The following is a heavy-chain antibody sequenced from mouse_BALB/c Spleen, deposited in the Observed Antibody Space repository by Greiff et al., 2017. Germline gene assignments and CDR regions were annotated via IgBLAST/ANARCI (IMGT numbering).Heavy chain of an antibody. V-gene: IGHV5-6-5*01. Sequence: EVQGVESGGGLVKPGGSLKLSCAASGFTFSSYAMSWVRQTPEKRLEWVASISSGGSTYYPDSVKGRFTISRDNARNILYLQMSSLRSEDTAMYYCARALGRGDWFAYWGQGTLVTVSA. J-gene: IGHJ3*01. D-gene: IGHD4-1*01. CDR3: ARALGRGDWFAY. CDR1: GFTFSSYA. CDR2: ISSGGST.